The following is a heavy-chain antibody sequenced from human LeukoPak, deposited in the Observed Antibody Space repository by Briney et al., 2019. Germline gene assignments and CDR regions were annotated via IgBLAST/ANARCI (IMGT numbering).Heavy chain of an antibody. V-gene: IGHV3-21*04. J-gene: IGHJ4*02. Sequence: GGSLRLSCAASGFTFSSYSMNWVRQAPGKGLEWVSSISSSSSYIYYADSVKGRFTISRDNAKNSLYLQVNSLRAEDTAVYYCAKGGKWDVTPFDYWGQGTLVTVSS. CDR1: GFTFSSYS. CDR2: ISSSSSYI. CDR3: AKGGKWDVTPFDY. D-gene: IGHD1-26*01.